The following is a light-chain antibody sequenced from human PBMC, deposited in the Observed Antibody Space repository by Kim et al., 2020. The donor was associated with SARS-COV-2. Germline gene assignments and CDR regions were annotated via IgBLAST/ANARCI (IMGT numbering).Light chain of an antibody. J-gene: IGKJ4*01. V-gene: IGKV3-15*01. CDR3: QQYNKWPLT. CDR1: QSVSSN. Sequence: EIVMTQSPATLSVSPGERATLSCRASQSVSSNLAWYQQKPGQVPRLLIYGASTRATGIPARFSGSGSGTEFTLTISSLQSEDFAVYYCQQYNKWPLTFGGGTKVDIK. CDR2: GAS.